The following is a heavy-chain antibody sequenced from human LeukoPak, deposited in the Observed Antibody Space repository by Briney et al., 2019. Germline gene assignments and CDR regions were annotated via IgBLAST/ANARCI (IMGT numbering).Heavy chain of an antibody. D-gene: IGHD3-16*02. CDR1: GFTFSSYS. CDR2: ISSSSSYI. V-gene: IGHV3-21*01. CDR3: ARDDSKSIGWYFDL. J-gene: IGHJ2*01. Sequence: GGSLRLSCAASGFTFSSYSMNWVRQAPGKGLEWVSSISSSSSYIYYADSVKGRFTISRDNAKNSLYLQMNSLRAEDTAVYYCARDDSKSIGWYFDLWGRGTLVTVSS.